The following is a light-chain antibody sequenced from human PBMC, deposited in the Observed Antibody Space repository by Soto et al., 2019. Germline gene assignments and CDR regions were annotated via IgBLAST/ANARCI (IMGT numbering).Light chain of an antibody. CDR1: QSVSSSY. J-gene: IGKJ1*01. CDR2: GAS. Sequence: IGFPQAPGTLSLSPGARATLSCRASQSVSSSYLAWYQQKPGQAPRLLIYGASSRATGIPDRFSGSGSGTDFTLTISRLEPEDFAVYYCQQYGSSRWTFGQGTKVDI. CDR3: QQYGSSRWT. V-gene: IGKV3-20*01.